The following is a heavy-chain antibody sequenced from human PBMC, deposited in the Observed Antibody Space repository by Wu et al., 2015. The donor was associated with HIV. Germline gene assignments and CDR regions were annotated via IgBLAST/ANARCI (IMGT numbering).Heavy chain of an antibody. CDR3: ARDGGGNYRKMDH. D-gene: IGHD4-23*01. J-gene: IGHJ4*01. Sequence: QVQLVQSGAEVKKPGASVKVSCKASGYRFSTYGISWVRQAPGQGLEWMGWISAYDGSTNFAQKFQARVTMTTDTSTSTAYLELRSLRSDDTALYYCARDGGGNYRKMDHWGQGTLVTVSS. CDR2: ISAYDGST. CDR1: GYRFSTYG. V-gene: IGHV1-18*01.